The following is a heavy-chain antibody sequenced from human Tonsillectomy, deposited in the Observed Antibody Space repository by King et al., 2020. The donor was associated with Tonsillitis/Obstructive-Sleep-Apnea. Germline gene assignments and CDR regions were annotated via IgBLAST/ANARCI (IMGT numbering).Heavy chain of an antibody. CDR3: AKPPTVTTSGNWFDP. D-gene: IGHD4-11*01. V-gene: IGHV3-23*04. CDR1: GFTFSSYA. Sequence: VQLVESGGGLVQPGGSLRLSCAASGFTFSSYAMTWVRQAPGKGLEWVSAISGSGGSTYYADSVKGRFTISRDNSNNTLYLQVNSLRAEDTAVYYCAKPPTVTTSGNWFDPWGQGTLVTVSS. J-gene: IGHJ5*02. CDR2: ISGSGGST.